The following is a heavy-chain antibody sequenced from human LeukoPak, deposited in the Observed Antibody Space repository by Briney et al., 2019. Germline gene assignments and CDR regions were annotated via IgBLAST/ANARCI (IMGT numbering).Heavy chain of an antibody. Sequence: GGSLRLSCAASGFTFNNFAMSWVRQAPEKGLEWVSGISGSGGSTYYADSVKGRFTISRDNSKNTLYLQMNSLRAEDTAVYYCAKIGIVVVPGATQPFDYWGQGTLVTVSS. CDR1: GFTFNNFA. CDR2: ISGSGGST. V-gene: IGHV3-23*01. D-gene: IGHD2-2*01. CDR3: AKIGIVVVPGATQPFDY. J-gene: IGHJ4*02.